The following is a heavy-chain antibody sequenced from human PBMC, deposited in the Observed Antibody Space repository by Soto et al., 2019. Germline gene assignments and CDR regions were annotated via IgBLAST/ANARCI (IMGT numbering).Heavy chain of an antibody. Sequence: SETLSLTCAVYGGSFSGYYWSWIRQPPGKGLEWLGEINHSGITDYNPSLKSRITISIDTSKKQFSLKLNSVTAADTAVYYCAIGPRMWLAGGGYWGQGTQVTVS. CDR3: AIGPRMWLAGGGY. J-gene: IGHJ4*02. D-gene: IGHD6-19*01. CDR1: GGSFSGYY. CDR2: INHSGIT. V-gene: IGHV4-34*01.